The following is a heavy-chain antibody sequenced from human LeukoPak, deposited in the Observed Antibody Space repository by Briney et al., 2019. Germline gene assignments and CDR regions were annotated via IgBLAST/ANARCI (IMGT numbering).Heavy chain of an antibody. Sequence: GGSLRLSCAASGFTFSSYAMSWVRQAPGKGLEWVSAISGSGGSTYYADSVKGRFSISRDNSKNTLYLQMNSLRAEDTAVYYCSITSLAWAGFDYWGQGTLVTVSS. J-gene: IGHJ4*02. CDR3: SITSLAWAGFDY. CDR1: GFTFSSYA. D-gene: IGHD2-2*01. CDR2: ISGSGGST. V-gene: IGHV3-23*01.